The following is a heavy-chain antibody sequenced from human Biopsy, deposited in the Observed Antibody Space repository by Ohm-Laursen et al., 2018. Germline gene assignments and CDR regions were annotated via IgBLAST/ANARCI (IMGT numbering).Heavy chain of an antibody. CDR2: VYYTGST. CDR3: ARDRGYYSDRTVPGYFDL. D-gene: IGHD3-22*01. V-gene: IGHV4-59*01. J-gene: IGHJ2*01. Sequence: SETLSLTCTVSGDSISSYYWSWIRQPPGKGLEWIGYVYYTGSTDYNPSLQSRVTISVDTSTSHFSLRLRSVTPADTAIYYCARDRGYYSDRTVPGYFDLWGRGTLVTVSS. CDR1: GDSISSYY.